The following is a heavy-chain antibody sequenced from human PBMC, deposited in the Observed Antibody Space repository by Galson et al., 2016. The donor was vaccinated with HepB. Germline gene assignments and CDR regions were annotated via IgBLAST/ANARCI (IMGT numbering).Heavy chain of an antibody. CDR3: ARRDDGPGRTRHFAP. CDR2: IYPGDSDT. V-gene: IGHV5-51*01. Sequence: QSGAEVKKPGEPLNISCQGFGYSFTSYWIAWVRLTPGRGLEWLGVIYPGDSDTTYNPSFGGQVSFSADRSISTAYLHWSNLKPSDTGMYYCARRDDGPGRTRHFAPWGQGTLVTVSS. CDR1: GYSFTSYW. D-gene: IGHD5-24*01. J-gene: IGHJ5*02.